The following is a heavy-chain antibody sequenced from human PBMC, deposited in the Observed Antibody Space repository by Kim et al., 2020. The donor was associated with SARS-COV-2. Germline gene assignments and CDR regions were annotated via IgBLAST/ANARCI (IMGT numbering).Heavy chain of an antibody. CDR2: IYYSGST. CDR3: ARAPDGYNPLFGY. V-gene: IGHV4-59*01. J-gene: IGHJ4*02. D-gene: IGHD5-12*01. CDR1: GGSISSYS. Sequence: SETLSLTCTVSGGSISSYSWSWIRQPQGKGLEWIGYIYYSGSTNYNPSLKSRVTISVDTSKNQFSLKLSSVTAADTAVYYCARAPDGYNPLFGYCGQGTLVTVSS.